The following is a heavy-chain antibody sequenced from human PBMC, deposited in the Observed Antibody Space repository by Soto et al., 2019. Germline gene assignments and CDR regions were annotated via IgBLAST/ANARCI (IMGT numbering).Heavy chain of an antibody. CDR1: GGSISSGGYY. V-gene: IGHV4-31*01. D-gene: IGHD3-3*01. CDR2: IYYSANT. J-gene: IGHJ4*02. CDR3: ARAPSGYPPLFDF. Sequence: QVQLQESGPGLVKPSQTLSLTYTVSGGSISSGGYYWSWIRQHPGKGLEWIGYIYYSANTYYSPSLKSHLSISVDTSKSQCSLTLSSVTAADSAVYYWARAPSGYPPLFDFWGRGTLVTVSS.